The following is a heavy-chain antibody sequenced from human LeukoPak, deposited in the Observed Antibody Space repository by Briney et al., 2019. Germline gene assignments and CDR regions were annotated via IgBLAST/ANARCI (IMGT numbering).Heavy chain of an antibody. Sequence: SETLSLTCTVSGGSISSYYWSWIRQPPGKGLEWIGYIYYSGSTNYNPSLKSRVTISVDTSKNQFSLKLSSVTAADTAVYYCARYGYDILTGYHWFDPWGQGTLVTVSS. V-gene: IGHV4-59*01. CDR3: ARYGYDILTGYHWFDP. J-gene: IGHJ5*02. CDR1: GGSISSYY. D-gene: IGHD3-9*01. CDR2: IYYSGST.